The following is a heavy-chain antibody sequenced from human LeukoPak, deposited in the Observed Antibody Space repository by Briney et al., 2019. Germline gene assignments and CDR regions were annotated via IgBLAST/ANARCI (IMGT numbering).Heavy chain of an antibody. CDR1: GYTFTSYG. D-gene: IGHD3-22*01. CDR3: ARDRLAMIVDFDY. CDR2: ISAYNGNT. J-gene: IGHJ4*02. Sequence: GASVKVSSKASGYTFTSYGIGWVRQAPGQGLEWMGWISAYNGNTNYAQKLQGRVTMTTDTSTSTAYMELRSLRSDDTAVYYCARDRLAMIVDFDYWGRAALVGVSS. V-gene: IGHV1-18*01.